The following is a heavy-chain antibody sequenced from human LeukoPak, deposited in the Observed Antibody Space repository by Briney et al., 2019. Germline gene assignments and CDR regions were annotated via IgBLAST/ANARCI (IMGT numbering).Heavy chain of an antibody. J-gene: IGHJ4*02. CDR3: ANPPTVTSFHY. CDR2: IHWNSGST. D-gene: IGHD4-11*01. Sequence: TGGSLRLSCVASGFTFDDYGMSWVRQAPGKGLEWVSRIHWNSGSTYYADSVKGRFTISRDNSKNTLYLQMNSLRAEDTAIYYCANPPTVTSFHYWGQGTLVTVSS. V-gene: IGHV3-20*04. CDR1: GFTFDDYG.